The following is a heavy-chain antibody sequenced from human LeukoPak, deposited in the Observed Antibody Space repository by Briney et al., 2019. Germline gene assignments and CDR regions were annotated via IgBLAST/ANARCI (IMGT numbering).Heavy chain of an antibody. J-gene: IGHJ3*02. CDR2: IYPGDSDT. Sequence: GESLKISRKGSGYSFTSYWIGWVRQMPGKGLEWMGIIYPGDSDTRYSPSFQGQVTISADKSISTAYLQRSSLKASGTATYYCASGVNSGYEYAFDIWGQGTMVTVSS. D-gene: IGHD5-12*01. CDR1: GYSFTSYW. V-gene: IGHV5-51*01. CDR3: ASGVNSGYEYAFDI.